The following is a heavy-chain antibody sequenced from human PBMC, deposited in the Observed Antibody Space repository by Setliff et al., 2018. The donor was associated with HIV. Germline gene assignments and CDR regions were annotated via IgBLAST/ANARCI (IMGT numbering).Heavy chain of an antibody. CDR2: IYYSGST. Sequence: SETLSLTCTVSGGSISSGGYYWSWIRQHPGKGLEWIGYIYYSGSTYYNPSLKSRVTISADSSNHQFSLNLNSVTAADTAVYYCARRAVQDGSITSSNWFDPWGQGILVTVSS. D-gene: IGHD2-2*01. CDR1: GGSISSGGYY. CDR3: ARRAVQDGSITSSNWFDP. J-gene: IGHJ5*02. V-gene: IGHV4-31*03.